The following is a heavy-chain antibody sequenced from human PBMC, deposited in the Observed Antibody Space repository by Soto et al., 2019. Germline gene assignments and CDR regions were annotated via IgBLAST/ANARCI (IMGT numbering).Heavy chain of an antibody. CDR3: ARGPSYSDYSNDWFFDS. J-gene: IGHJ4*02. CDR1: GFTFSGYW. CDR2: IKKDGTEK. V-gene: IGHV3-7*03. D-gene: IGHD3-9*01. Sequence: WSLRLSCAASGFTFSGYWMTWVRQAPGKGLEWVADIKKDGTEKYYVDSLKGRFTISRDNAKKSVYLQMNGLTVEDTAVYRCARGPSYSDYSNDWFFDSWGQGALVTVSS.